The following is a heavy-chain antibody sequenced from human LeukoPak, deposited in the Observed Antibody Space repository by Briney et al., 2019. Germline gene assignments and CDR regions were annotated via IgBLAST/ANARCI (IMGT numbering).Heavy chain of an antibody. CDR1: GFTFSSYG. CDR2: IWYDGSNK. J-gene: IGHJ4*02. D-gene: IGHD3-22*01. CDR3: ARDRLSSGYSYYFDY. Sequence: GGSLRLSCAASGFTFSSYGMHWVRQAPGKGLEWVAVIWYDGSNKYYADSVKGRLTISRDNSKNTLYLQMNSLRAEDTAVYYCARDRLSSGYSYYFDYWGQGTLVTVSS. V-gene: IGHV3-33*01.